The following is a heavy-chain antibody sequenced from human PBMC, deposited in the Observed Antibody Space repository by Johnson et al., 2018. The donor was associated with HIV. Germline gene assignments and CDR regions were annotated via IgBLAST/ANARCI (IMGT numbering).Heavy chain of an antibody. V-gene: IGHV3-11*04. J-gene: IGHJ3*02. CDR1: GFTFSDYY. Sequence: QVQLVESGGGLVKPGGSLRLSCAASGFTFSDYYMIWIRQAPGQGLEWLSYITSSGTSSYYADSVKGRLTISRDNAKNSLYLQMNSLRAEDTAVYFCARAINDAFDIWGQGTMVTVSS. CDR3: ARAINDAFDI. CDR2: ITSSGTSS.